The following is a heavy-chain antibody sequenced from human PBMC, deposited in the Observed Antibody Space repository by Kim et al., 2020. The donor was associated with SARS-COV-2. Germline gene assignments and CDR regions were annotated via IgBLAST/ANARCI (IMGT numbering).Heavy chain of an antibody. D-gene: IGHD3-9*01. CDR2: ISSSSSYI. V-gene: IGHV3-21*01. CDR1: GFTFSSYS. CDR3: ARDQGVLRYFDWTNDY. J-gene: IGHJ4*02. Sequence: GGSLRLSCAASGFTFSSYSMNWVRQAPGKGLEWVSSISSSSSYIYYADSAKGRFTISRDNAKNSLYLQMNSLRAEDTAVYYCARDQGVLRYFDWTNDYWGQGTLVTVSS.